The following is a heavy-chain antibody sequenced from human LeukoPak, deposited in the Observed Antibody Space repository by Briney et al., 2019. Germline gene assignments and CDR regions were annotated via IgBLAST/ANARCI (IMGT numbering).Heavy chain of an antibody. CDR2: IKQDGSEK. CDR1: GFTFSSYW. J-gene: IGHJ4*02. V-gene: IGHV3-7*01. D-gene: IGHD3-22*01. CDR3: AREGNHYYDSSGYYFDY. Sequence: PGGPLRLSCAASGFTFSSYWMSWVHQAPGKGLEWVANIKQDGSEKYYVDSVKGRFTISRDNAKNSLYLQMNSLRAEDTAVYYCAREGNHYYDSSGYYFDYWGQGTLVTVSS.